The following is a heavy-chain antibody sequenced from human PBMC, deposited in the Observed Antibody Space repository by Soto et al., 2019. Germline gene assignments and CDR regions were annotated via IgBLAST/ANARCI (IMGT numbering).Heavy chain of an antibody. D-gene: IGHD3-10*01. CDR3: ARDGMVRGVSI. Sequence: EVQLVESGGGLVQPGGSLRLSCAASGFTFSSHWMTWVRQAPGKGLEWVANIKEDGSEKYYVGSVKGRFTISRDNAKNSRFLQMNSLRAEDTAVYFCARDGMVRGVSIWGKGTTVTVSS. V-gene: IGHV3-7*01. J-gene: IGHJ6*04. CDR2: IKEDGSEK. CDR1: GFTFSSHW.